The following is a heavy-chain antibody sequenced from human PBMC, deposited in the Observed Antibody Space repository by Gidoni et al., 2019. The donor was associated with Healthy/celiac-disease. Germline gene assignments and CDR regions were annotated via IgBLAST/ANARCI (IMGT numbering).Heavy chain of an antibody. CDR3: ARVHQDNDYWYYYYYMDV. CDR1: GGTFSSYA. D-gene: IGHD4-17*01. Sequence: QVQLVQSGAEVKKPGSSVKVSCKASGGTFSSYAISWVRQAPGQGLEWMGGIIPIFGTANYAQKFQGRVTITADESTSTAYMELSSLRSEDTAVYYCARVHQDNDYWYYYYYMDVWGKGTTVTVSS. CDR2: IIPIFGTA. J-gene: IGHJ6*03. V-gene: IGHV1-69*01.